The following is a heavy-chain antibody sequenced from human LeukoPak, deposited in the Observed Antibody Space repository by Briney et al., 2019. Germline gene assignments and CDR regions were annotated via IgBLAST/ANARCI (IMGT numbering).Heavy chain of an antibody. CDR3: ARSLTIREGDAFDI. J-gene: IGHJ3*02. CDR2: IIPIFGTA. CDR1: GGTFSSYA. V-gene: IGHV1-69*13. D-gene: IGHD3-10*01. Sequence: SVKVSCKASGGTFSSYAISWVRQAPGQGLEWMGGIIPIFGTANYAQKFQGRVTITADESTSTAYMELSSLRSEDTAVYYCARSLTIREGDAFDIWGQGTMVTVSS.